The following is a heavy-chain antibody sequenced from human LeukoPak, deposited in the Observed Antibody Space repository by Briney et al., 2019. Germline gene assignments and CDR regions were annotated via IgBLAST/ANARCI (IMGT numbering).Heavy chain of an antibody. CDR2: ISSSSSYI. CDR1: GFTFSSYS. Sequence: GGSLRLPCAASGFTFSSYSMNWVRQAPGKGLEWVSSISSSSSYIYYADSVKGRFTISRDNAKNSLYLQMNSLRAEETAVYYCARLATTVTRRFDYWGQGTLVTVSS. D-gene: IGHD4-17*01. J-gene: IGHJ4*02. CDR3: ARLATTVTRRFDY. V-gene: IGHV3-21*01.